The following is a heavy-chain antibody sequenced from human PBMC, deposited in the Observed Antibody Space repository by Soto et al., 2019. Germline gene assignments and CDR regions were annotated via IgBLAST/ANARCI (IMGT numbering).Heavy chain of an antibody. V-gene: IGHV1-8*01. CDR1: GYTFTSYD. CDR2: MNPNSGNT. Sequence: ASVKVSCKASGYTFTSYDINWVRQATGQGLEWMGWMNPNSGNTGYAQKFQGRVTMTRDTSISTGYMELSSLTFDDTAVYYCARGSTTIDPWGQGTLVTVSS. CDR3: ARGSTTIDP. D-gene: IGHD1-1*01. J-gene: IGHJ5*02.